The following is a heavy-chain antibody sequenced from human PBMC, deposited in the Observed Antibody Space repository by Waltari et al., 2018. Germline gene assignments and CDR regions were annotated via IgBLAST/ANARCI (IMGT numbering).Heavy chain of an antibody. CDR2: IYYSGST. CDR3: ARHHSGDDLYYYYYGMDV. V-gene: IGHV4-59*08. Sequence: QVQLQESGPGLVKPSETLSLTCTVSGGSISSSYWSWIRQPPGQGLEWIGYIYYSGSTTDNPSPKRGVTISVDTAKNQFSLKLSSVTAADTAVYYCARHHSGDDLYYYYYGMDVWGQGTTVTVSS. J-gene: IGHJ6*02. D-gene: IGHD2-15*01. CDR1: GGSISSSY.